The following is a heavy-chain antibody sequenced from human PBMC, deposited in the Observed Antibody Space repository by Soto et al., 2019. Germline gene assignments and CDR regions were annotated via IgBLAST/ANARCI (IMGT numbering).Heavy chain of an antibody. Sequence: GASVKVSCKXSGFNFATSTIQWVRQTRGHRLEWIGWIVVGNGNTNFAQDLRQRATFSRDMSTSTAYMDVSTLRSDDTAMYYCATASAGYTFGFDLWGQGSLVTVS. D-gene: IGHD1-1*01. CDR2: IVVGNGNT. CDR1: GFNFATST. CDR3: ATASAGYTFGFDL. J-gene: IGHJ4*02. V-gene: IGHV1-58*02.